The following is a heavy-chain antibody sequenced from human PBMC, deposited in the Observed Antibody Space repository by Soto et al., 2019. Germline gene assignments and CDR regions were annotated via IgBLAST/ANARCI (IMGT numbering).Heavy chain of an antibody. J-gene: IGHJ5*02. CDR3: ARDRLRSWFDP. V-gene: IGHV4-30-4*01. D-gene: IGHD3-16*01. Sequence: SETLSLTCTVSGGSISSGDYYWSWIRQPPGKGLEWIGYIYYSGSTYYNPSLKSRVTISVDTSKNQFSLKLSSVTAADTAVYYCARDRLRSWFDPWGQGTLVTVSS. CDR1: GGSISSGDYY. CDR2: IYYSGST.